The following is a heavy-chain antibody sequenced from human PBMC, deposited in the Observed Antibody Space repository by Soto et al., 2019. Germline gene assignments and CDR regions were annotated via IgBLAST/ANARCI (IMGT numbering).Heavy chain of an antibody. D-gene: IGHD3-10*01. CDR3: ASNSSGSPSWFDP. Sequence: QVQLQQWGAGLLKPSETLSLTCAVYGGSFSGYYWSWIRQPPGKGLEWIGEINHSGSTNYNPSLKSRVXXSXDXYKNQFSLRLSSVTAADTAVYYCASNSSGSPSWFDPWGQGTLVTVSS. J-gene: IGHJ5*02. V-gene: IGHV4-34*01. CDR2: INHSGST. CDR1: GGSFSGYY.